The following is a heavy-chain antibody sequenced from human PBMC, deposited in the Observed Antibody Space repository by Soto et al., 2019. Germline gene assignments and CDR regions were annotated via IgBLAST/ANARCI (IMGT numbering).Heavy chain of an antibody. CDR2: ISGSGGST. J-gene: IGHJ4*02. CDR3: AIEPPAIVVVVAEDIDY. Sequence: EVQLLESGGGLVQPGGSLRLSCAASGFTFSSYAMSWVRQAPGKGLEWVSAISGSGGSTYYADSVKGRFTISRDNSKNTLYLQMNSLRAEDTAVYYCAIEPPAIVVVVAEDIDYWGQGTLVTVSS. D-gene: IGHD2-15*01. V-gene: IGHV3-23*01. CDR1: GFTFSSYA.